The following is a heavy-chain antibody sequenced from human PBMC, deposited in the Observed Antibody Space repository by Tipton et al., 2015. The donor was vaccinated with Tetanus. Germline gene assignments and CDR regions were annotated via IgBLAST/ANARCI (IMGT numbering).Heavy chain of an antibody. J-gene: IGHJ4*02. D-gene: IGHD5-24*01. V-gene: IGHV4-38-2*01. CDR1: GYSISSGYY. CDR2: IYRSGSA. Sequence: TLSLTCVVSGYSISSGYYWGWIRQPPGKGPEWIAGIYRSGSASYNPSLKSRVTISVDTSKNQFSLNLSSLTAADTAVYYCARVPPLATVYFDYWGQGTLVTVSS. CDR3: ARVPPLATVYFDY.